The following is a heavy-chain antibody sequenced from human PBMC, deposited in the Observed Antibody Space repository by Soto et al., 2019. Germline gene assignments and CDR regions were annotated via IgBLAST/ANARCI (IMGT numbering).Heavy chain of an antibody. CDR3: GAGYCSSTSCYRPYYFDY. V-gene: IGHV4-30-2*01. D-gene: IGHD2-2*01. CDR2: IYHSGST. CDR1: GGSISSVGYS. J-gene: IGHJ4*02. Sequence: LSLTCAVSGGSISSVGYSWSWIRQPPGKGLEWIGYIYHSGSTYYNPSLKSRVTISVDRPKNQFSLKLSSVTAADTAVYYCGAGYCSSTSCYRPYYFDYWGQGTLVTVSS.